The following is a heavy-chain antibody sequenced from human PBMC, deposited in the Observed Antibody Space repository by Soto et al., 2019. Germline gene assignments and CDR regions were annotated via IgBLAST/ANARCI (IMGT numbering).Heavy chain of an antibody. D-gene: IGHD3-16*01. CDR3: ARDIYGTDGMDV. J-gene: IGHJ6*02. CDR2: ISSNGGST. Sequence: EVQLVESGGGLVQPGGSLRLSCAASGFTFSSYAMHWVRQAPGKGLEYVSAISSNGGSTYYANSVKGRFTISRDNSKNTLYLEMGMLRAEEMAVYCCARDIYGTDGMDVWGQGTTVTVSS. CDR1: GFTFSSYA. V-gene: IGHV3-64*01.